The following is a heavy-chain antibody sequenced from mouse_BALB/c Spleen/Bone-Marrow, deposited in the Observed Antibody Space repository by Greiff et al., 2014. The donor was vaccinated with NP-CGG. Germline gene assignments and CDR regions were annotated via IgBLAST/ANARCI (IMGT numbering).Heavy chain of an antibody. J-gene: IGHJ3*01. CDR1: GFSLTSYG. Sequence: VQLQQSGPGLVQPSQSLSITCTVSGFSLTSYGVHWVRQSPGKGLEWLGVIWSGGNTDYNAAFISRLSISKDNSKSQVFFKMNSLQANDTAIYYCARNLGDGYSFAYWGQGTLVTASA. CDR3: ARNLGDGYSFAY. V-gene: IGHV2-2*02. D-gene: IGHD2-3*01. CDR2: IWSGGNT.